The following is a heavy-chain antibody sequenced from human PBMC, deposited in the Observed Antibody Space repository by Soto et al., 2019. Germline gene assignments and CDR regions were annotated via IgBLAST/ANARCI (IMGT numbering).Heavy chain of an antibody. CDR2: TWYDGSKK. CDR1: GFTFSSYG. Sequence: QVHLVESGGGVVQPGRSLRLSCAASGFTFSSYGMHWVRQAPGKGLEWVALTWYDGSKKYYADSVKGRFTISKDNSKNTLYLQMNSLRVDDTPVYYCARYCSGGSCYPYYYGLDVWGQGTTVTVSS. CDR3: ARYCSGGSCYPYYYGLDV. V-gene: IGHV3-33*01. D-gene: IGHD2-15*01. J-gene: IGHJ6*02.